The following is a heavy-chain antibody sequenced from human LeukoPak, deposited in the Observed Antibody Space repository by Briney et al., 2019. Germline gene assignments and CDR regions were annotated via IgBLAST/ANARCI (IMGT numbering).Heavy chain of an antibody. CDR2: ISSSGSTI. D-gene: IGHD6-19*01. CDR3: ARSPTGSGWYYFDY. CDR1: GFTFSSYE. Sequence: GGSLRLSCAASGFTFSSYEMNWVRQAPGKGLEWVSYISSSGSTIYYADSVKGRFTISRDNAKNSLYLQMNSLRAEDTAVYYCARSPTGSGWYYFDYWGQGTLVTASS. V-gene: IGHV3-48*03. J-gene: IGHJ4*02.